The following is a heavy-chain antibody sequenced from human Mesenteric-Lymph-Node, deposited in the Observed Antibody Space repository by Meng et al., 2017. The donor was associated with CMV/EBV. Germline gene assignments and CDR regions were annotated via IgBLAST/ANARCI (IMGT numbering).Heavy chain of an antibody. J-gene: IGHJ5*02. CDR3: ARGTMGSPGGWLDP. CDR2: INPNSGGT. D-gene: IGHD3-3*01. CDR1: GYTFTGYY. V-gene: IGHV1-2*02. Sequence: SGYTFTGYYMHWVRQAPGQGLEWMGWINPNSGGTNYAQKFQGRVTMTRDTSISTAYMELSRLRSDDTAVYYCARGTMGSPGGWLDPWGQGTLVTVSS.